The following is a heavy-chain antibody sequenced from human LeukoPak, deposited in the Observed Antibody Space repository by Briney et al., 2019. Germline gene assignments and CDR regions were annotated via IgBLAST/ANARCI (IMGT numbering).Heavy chain of an antibody. CDR1: GFTFSSYG. D-gene: IGHD6-13*01. J-gene: IGHJ4*02. CDR3: AKDRRIAAAVY. V-gene: IGHV3-30*02. CDR2: IRHDGSNK. Sequence: TGGSLRLSCAASGFTFSSYGMHWVRQAPGKGLEWVAFIRHDGSNKYYADSVKGRFTISRDNSKNTLYLQMNSLRAEDTAVYYCAKDRRIAAAVYWGQGTLVTVSS.